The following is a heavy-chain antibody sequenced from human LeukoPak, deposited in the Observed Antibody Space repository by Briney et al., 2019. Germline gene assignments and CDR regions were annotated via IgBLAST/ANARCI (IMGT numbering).Heavy chain of an antibody. CDR1: GYTLTELS. Sequence: ASVTVSCKVSGYTLTELSMHWVRQATGQGLEWMGWMNPNSGNTAYAQKLQGRVTMTRNTSVTTAYMELSGLRYEDTAVYYCARGGDSWGQGTLVTVSS. CDR3: ARGGDS. CDR2: MNPNSGNT. V-gene: IGHV1-8*01. J-gene: IGHJ4*02.